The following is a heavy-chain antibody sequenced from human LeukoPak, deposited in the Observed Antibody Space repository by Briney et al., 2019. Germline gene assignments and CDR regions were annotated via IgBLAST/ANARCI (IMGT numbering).Heavy chain of an antibody. V-gene: IGHV3-48*04. Sequence: PGGSLRLSCAASGFTFSSYAMSWVRQAPGKGLEWVSYISSSGSTIYYADSVKGRFTISRDNAKNSLYLQMNSLRAEDTAVYYCARALNSSSSSDNNYYYYYGMDVWGQGTTVTVSS. CDR1: GFTFSSYA. D-gene: IGHD6-13*01. J-gene: IGHJ6*02. CDR2: ISSSGSTI. CDR3: ARALNSSSSSDNNYYYYYGMDV.